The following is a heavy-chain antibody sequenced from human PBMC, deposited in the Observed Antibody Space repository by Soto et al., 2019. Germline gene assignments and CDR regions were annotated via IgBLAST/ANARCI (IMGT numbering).Heavy chain of an antibody. CDR1: GCTFSSYS. D-gene: IGHD6-6*01. CDR3: ASFYSSWTYYYGMDV. Sequence: PGGSLRLSCAACGCTFSSYSMTWVRQAPEKGLEWGSSISSSSSYIYYADSVKGRFTISRDNAKNSLYLQMNSLRAEDTAVYYCASFYSSWTYYYGMDVWGQGTTVTVSS. J-gene: IGHJ6*02. CDR2: ISSSSSYI. V-gene: IGHV3-21*01.